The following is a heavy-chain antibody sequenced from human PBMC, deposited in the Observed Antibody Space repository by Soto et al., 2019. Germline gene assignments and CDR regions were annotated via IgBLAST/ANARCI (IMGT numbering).Heavy chain of an antibody. J-gene: IGHJ3*02. Sequence: EVQLVESGGGLVKPGGSLRLSCAASGFTFSSYSMNWVRQAPGKGLEWVSSISSSSSYIYYADSVKGRFTISRDNAKNSLYLQMNSLRAEDTAVYYCARDRTPLVGATSAFDIWGQGTMVTVSS. V-gene: IGHV3-21*01. CDR2: ISSSSSYI. CDR1: GFTFSSYS. D-gene: IGHD1-26*01. CDR3: ARDRTPLVGATSAFDI.